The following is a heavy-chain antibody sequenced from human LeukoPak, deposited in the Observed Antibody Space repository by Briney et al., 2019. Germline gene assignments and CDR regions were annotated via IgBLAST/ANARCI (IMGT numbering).Heavy chain of an antibody. CDR2: INPNSGGT. V-gene: IGHV1-2*02. CDR1: GYTFTGYY. Sequence: GASVKVSCKASGYTFTGYYMHWVRQAPGQGLEWMGWINPNSGGTNYAQKFQGRVTMTRDTSISTAYMELTRLRSDDTAVYYCAGLDYDFWSGYHSEDWFDPWGQGTLVIVSS. CDR3: AGLDYDFWSGYHSEDWFDP. J-gene: IGHJ5*02. D-gene: IGHD3-3*01.